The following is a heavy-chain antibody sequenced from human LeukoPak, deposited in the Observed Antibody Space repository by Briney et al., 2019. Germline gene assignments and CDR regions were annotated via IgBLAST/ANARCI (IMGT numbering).Heavy chain of an antibody. J-gene: IGHJ4*02. Sequence: PGGSPRLSCAVSGFTFSDHYVSWIRQAPGKGLDWLSYISPSGITTKYADSVKGRFTVPRDNAKNSVFLQLNNLRVEDTAVYFCARQRSSYYFDSWGQGTLVTVSS. CDR3: ARQRSSYYFDS. CDR1: GFTFSDHY. V-gene: IGHV3-11*01. D-gene: IGHD6-19*01. CDR2: ISPSGITT.